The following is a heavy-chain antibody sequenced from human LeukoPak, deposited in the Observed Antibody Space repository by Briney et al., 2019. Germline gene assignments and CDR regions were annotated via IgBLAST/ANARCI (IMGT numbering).Heavy chain of an antibody. CDR1: GGSISSSSYY. J-gene: IGHJ4*02. Sequence: SETLSLTCTVSGGSISSSSYYWGWIRQPPGKGLEWIGSICYSGSTYYNPSLKSRVTISVDTSKNQFSLKLSSVTAAGTAVYYCASTSPYDSSGYYDYSGQGTLVTVSS. V-gene: IGHV4-39*01. D-gene: IGHD3-22*01. CDR2: ICYSGST. CDR3: ASTSPYDSSGYYDY.